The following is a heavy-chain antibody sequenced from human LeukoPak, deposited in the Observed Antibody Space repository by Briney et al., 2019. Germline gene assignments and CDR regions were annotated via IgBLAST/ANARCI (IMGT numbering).Heavy chain of an antibody. Sequence: GGSLRLSCAASGFTFSNYWMSWVRQAPGKGLEWVANIKQDGSEKYYVDSVKGRFIISRDNAKNSLWLQMNSLRAEDTAVYYCTRPVLRYFDGLLQPYAFDIWGQGTRVTVS. D-gene: IGHD3-9*01. CDR1: GFTFSNYW. CDR3: TRPVLRYFDGLLQPYAFDI. J-gene: IGHJ3*02. V-gene: IGHV3-7*03. CDR2: IKQDGSEK.